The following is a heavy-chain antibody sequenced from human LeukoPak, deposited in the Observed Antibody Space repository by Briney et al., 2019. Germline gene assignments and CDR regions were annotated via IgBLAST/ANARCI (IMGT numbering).Heavy chain of an antibody. Sequence: GGSLRPSCAASGFTFSSYWMHWVRQAPGKGLVWVSRINSDGSSTSYADSVKGRFTISRDNAKNTLYLQMNSLRAEDTAVYYCARESGYSYGYRYFDYWGQGTLVTVSS. CDR2: INSDGSST. V-gene: IGHV3-74*01. J-gene: IGHJ4*02. D-gene: IGHD5-18*01. CDR3: ARESGYSYGYRYFDY. CDR1: GFTFSSYW.